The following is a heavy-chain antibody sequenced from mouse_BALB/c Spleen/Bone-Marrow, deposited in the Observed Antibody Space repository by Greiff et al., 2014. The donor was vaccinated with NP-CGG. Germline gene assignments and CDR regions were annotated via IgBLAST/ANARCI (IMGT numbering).Heavy chain of an antibody. CDR1: GFSLTDYG. CDR2: IWGGGIT. CDR3: AKLNWDEGDY. Sequence: VNLVESGPGLVAPSQSLSITCTVSGFSLTDYGVSWIRQPPGKGLEWLGVIWGGGITYYNSALKSRLSISKDNSKSQVFLKMNSLQTDDTAMYYCAKLNWDEGDYSGQGTTLPVPS. V-gene: IGHV2-6-5*01. J-gene: IGHJ2*01. D-gene: IGHD4-1*01.